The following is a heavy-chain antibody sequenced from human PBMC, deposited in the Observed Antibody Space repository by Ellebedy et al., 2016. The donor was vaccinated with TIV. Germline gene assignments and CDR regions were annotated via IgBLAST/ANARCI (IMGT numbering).Heavy chain of an antibody. V-gene: IGHV3-23*01. CDR1: GFTFSIYA. CDR2: ISGSGEYT. CDR3: AKLGFDILTGSGGMDV. Sequence: GGSLRLSCAASGFTFSIYAMTWVRQAPGKGLEWVSLISGSGEYTYYADSVKGRLTISRDNSMDTLYLQMNSLGVGDTAVYYCAKLGFDILTGSGGMDVWGQGTTVTVSS. J-gene: IGHJ6*02. D-gene: IGHD3-9*01.